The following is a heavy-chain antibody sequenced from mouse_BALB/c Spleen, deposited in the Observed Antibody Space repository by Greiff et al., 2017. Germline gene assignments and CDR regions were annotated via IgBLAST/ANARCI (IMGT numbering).Heavy chain of an antibody. CDR1: GFTFSSFG. V-gene: IGHV5-17*02. D-gene: IGHD1-1*01. CDR2: ISSGSSTI. J-gene: IGHJ4*01. Sequence: DVMLVESGGGLVQPGGSRKLSCAASGFTFSSFGMHWVRQAPEKGLEWVAYISSGSSTIYYADTVKGRFTISRDNPKNTLFLQMTSLRSEDTAMYYCARSGYYGRIYAMDYWGQGTSVTVSS. CDR3: ARSGYYGRIYAMDY.